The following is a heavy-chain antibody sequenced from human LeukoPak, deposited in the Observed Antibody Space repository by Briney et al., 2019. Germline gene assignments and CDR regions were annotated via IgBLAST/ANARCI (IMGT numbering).Heavy chain of an antibody. J-gene: IGHJ4*02. CDR3: ARAIAGAGSKGYFDY. V-gene: IGHV1-2*02. Sequence: ASVKVSCKASGYTFTDYYMHWVRQAPGQGLEWMGWINPNSGGTNYAQKFQDRVTMTRDTSISTAYMELSRLTSDDTAVYYCARAIAGAGSKGYFDYWGQGTLVTVSS. CDR2: INPNSGGT. D-gene: IGHD6-13*01. CDR1: GYTFTDYY.